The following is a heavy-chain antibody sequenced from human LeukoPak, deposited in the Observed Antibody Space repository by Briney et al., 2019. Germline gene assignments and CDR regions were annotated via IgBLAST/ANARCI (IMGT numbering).Heavy chain of an antibody. J-gene: IGHJ3*02. CDR1: GFTFSGSA. V-gene: IGHV3-73*01. CDR2: IRSKANSYAT. Sequence: AGSLRLSCAASGFTFSGSAMHWVRQASGKGLEWVGRIRSKANSYATAYAASVKGRFTISRDDSKNTAYLQMNSLKTEDTAVYYCTRRIDYGITYAFDIWGQGTMVTVSS. D-gene: IGHD4-17*01. CDR3: TRRIDYGITYAFDI.